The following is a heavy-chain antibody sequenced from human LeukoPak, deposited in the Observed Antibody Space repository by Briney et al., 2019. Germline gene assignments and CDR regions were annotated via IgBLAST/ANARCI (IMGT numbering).Heavy chain of an antibody. CDR3: ARAGADYVWGSYRYTKFDY. CDR2: INHSGST. Sequence: PSETLSLTCAVYGGSFSGCYWSWIRQPPGKGLEWIGEINHSGSTNYNPSLKSRVTISVDTSKNQFSLKLSSVTAADTAVYYCARAGADYVWGSYRYTKFDYWGQGTLVTVSS. D-gene: IGHD3-16*02. CDR1: GGSFSGCY. V-gene: IGHV4-34*01. J-gene: IGHJ4*02.